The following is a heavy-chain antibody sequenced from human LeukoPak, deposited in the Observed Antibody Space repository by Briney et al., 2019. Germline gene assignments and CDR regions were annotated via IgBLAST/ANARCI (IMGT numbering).Heavy chain of an antibody. CDR2: ISAGAHST. J-gene: IGHJ5*01. CDR3: ARGAYGDYDS. Sequence: GGSLRLSCSASAFTFSSYAMSEVRQAPGKGLEWVSAISAGAHSTYYADSVQGRFTISRDNSKNTLYLQMSGLRAEDAAVYFCARGAYGDYDSWGQGTLVTVSS. CDR1: AFTFSSYA. D-gene: IGHD4-17*01. V-gene: IGHV3-23*01.